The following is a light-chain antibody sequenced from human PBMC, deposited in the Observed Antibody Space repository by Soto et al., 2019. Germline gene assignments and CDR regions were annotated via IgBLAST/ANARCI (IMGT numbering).Light chain of an antibody. CDR1: QSLLHSNGYKY. CDR3: MQALQTPYT. J-gene: IGKJ2*01. CDR2: LGS. Sequence: EIVMTQSPVSLPVTPGEPASISCRSSQSLLHSNGYKYLDWYLQKPGQSPQLLLYLGSNRASGVSDRFSGSGSGTDFTLKIRRVGAEDVGVYYCMQALQTPYTFGPGTKLEIK. V-gene: IGKV2-28*01.